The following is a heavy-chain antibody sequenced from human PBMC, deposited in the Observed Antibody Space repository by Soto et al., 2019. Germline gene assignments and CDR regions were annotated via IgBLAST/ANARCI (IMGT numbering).Heavy chain of an antibody. D-gene: IGHD4-17*01. CDR2: FDPEDGET. CDR1: GYTLTELS. Sequence: ASVKVSCKVSGYTLTELSMHWVRQAPGKGLEWMGGFDPEDGETIYAQKFQGRVTMTEDTSTDTAYMELSSLRSEDTAVYYCATDTTVTTAWYYFDYWGQGTLVTVSS. CDR3: ATDTTVTTAWYYFDY. J-gene: IGHJ4*02. V-gene: IGHV1-24*01.